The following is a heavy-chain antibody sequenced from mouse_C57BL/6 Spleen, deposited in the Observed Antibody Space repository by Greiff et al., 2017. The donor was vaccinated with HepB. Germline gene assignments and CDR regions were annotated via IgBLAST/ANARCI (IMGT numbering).Heavy chain of an antibody. D-gene: IGHD2-1*01. CDR3: AREGCYYGNPWYFDV. CDR2: IYPRDGST. J-gene: IGHJ1*03. CDR1: GYTFTDHT. V-gene: IGHV1-78*01. Sequence: QVQLQQSDAELVKPGASVKISCKVSGYTFTDHTIHWMKQRPEQGLEWIGYIYPRDGSTKYNEKFKGKATLTADKSSSTAYMQLNSLTSEDSAVYFCAREGCYYGNPWYFDVWGTGTTVTVSS.